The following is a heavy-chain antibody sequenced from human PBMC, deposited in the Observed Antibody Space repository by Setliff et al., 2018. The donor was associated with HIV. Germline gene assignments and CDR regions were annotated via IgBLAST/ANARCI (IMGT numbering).Heavy chain of an antibody. CDR1: GFTFGDYA. CDR3: ARETMYDSRGYLSHYFDY. D-gene: IGHD3-22*01. J-gene: IGHJ4*02. CDR2: ISYDGSNK. V-gene: IGHV3-30-3*01. Sequence: FSCTTSGFTFGDYAMSWVRQAPGKGPEWVAVISYDGSNKYYADSVKGRFTISRDNSKNTLYLQMNSLRVEDTAVYYCARETMYDSRGYLSHYFDYWGQGTPVTVSS.